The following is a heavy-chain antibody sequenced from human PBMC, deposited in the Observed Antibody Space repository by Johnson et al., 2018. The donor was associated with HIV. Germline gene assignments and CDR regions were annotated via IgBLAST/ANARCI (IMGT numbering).Heavy chain of an antibody. CDR3: ARDPLYGDSAEDAFDI. Sequence: VQLVESGGGVVRPGGSLRLSCAASGFTFDDYGMSWVRQALGKGLEWVSGINWNGGSTGYADSMKGRFTISRDNAKNSLYLQMNSLRAEDTALYYCARDPLYGDSAEDAFDIWGQGTMVTVSS. D-gene: IGHD4-17*01. V-gene: IGHV3-20*04. CDR1: GFTFDDYG. J-gene: IGHJ3*02. CDR2: INWNGGST.